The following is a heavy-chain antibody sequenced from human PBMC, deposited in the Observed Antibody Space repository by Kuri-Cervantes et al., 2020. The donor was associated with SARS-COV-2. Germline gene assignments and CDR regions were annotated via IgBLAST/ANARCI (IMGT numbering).Heavy chain of an antibody. Sequence: ASVKVSCKASGYTFTSYDINWVRQATGQGLEWMGWMNPNSGNTGYAQKFQGRVTMTRNTSVSTAYMELSSLRSEDTAVYYCARGGWVKNPNYYYYYYYMDVWGKGTTVTVSS. CDR2: MNPNSGNT. CDR1: GYTFTSYD. V-gene: IGHV1-8*02. D-gene: IGHD6-19*01. J-gene: IGHJ6*03. CDR3: ARGGWVKNPNYYYYYYYMDV.